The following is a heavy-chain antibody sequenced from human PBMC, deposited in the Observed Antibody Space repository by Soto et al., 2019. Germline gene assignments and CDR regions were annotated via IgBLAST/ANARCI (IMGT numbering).Heavy chain of an antibody. CDR1: GGSISSSRYY. CDR2: IYYSGST. CDR3: ARAGGDILTGYYGMDV. D-gene: IGHD3-9*01. J-gene: IGHJ6*02. V-gene: IGHV4-39*01. Sequence: PSETLSRTCTVSGGSISSSRYYWGWMRQAPGQGLEWIGSIYYSGSTYYNPSLKSRVTISVDTSKNQFSLKLSSVTAADTAVYYCARAGGDILTGYYGMDVWGQGTTVTVSS.